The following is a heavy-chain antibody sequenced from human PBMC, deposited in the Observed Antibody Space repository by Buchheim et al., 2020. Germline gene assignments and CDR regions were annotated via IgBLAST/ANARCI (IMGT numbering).Heavy chain of an antibody. Sequence: QVQLVESGGGVVQPGRSLRLSCAASGFTFSSYGMHWVRQAPGKGLEWVAVISYDGSNKYYADSVKGRFTISRDNSKNTLYLQMNSLRAEDTAVYYCAKDFGPVWRWAYVPYYYYYGIDVWGQGTT. V-gene: IGHV3-30*18. J-gene: IGHJ6*02. CDR3: AKDFGPVWRWAYVPYYYYYGIDV. D-gene: IGHD3/OR15-3a*01. CDR1: GFTFSSYG. CDR2: ISYDGSNK.